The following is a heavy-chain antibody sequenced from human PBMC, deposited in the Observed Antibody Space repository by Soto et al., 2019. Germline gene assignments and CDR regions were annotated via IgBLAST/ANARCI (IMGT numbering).Heavy chain of an antibody. V-gene: IGHV1-69*01. Sequence: QVQLVQSGAEVKKPGSSVKVSCKASGGTFSSYAISWVRQAPGQGLEWMGGIIPIFGTANYAQKFQGRVTITADESTSTAYMELSSLRSEDTAVYYCAREFRHCRDSSGSDAFDIWGQGTMVTVSS. CDR1: GGTFSSYA. CDR2: IIPIFGTA. CDR3: AREFRHCRDSSGSDAFDI. J-gene: IGHJ3*02. D-gene: IGHD3-22*01.